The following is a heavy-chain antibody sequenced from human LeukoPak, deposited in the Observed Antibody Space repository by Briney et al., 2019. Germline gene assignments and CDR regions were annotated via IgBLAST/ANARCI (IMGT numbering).Heavy chain of an antibody. V-gene: IGHV4-61*02. CDR3: ARTYSSSCYDY. J-gene: IGHJ4*02. CDR2: IYTSGST. CDR1: GGSISSGSYY. Sequence: SETLSLTCTVSGGSISSGSYYWSWIRQPAGKGLEWIGRIYTSGSTNYNPSLKSRVTISVDTSKNQFSLKLSSVTAADTAVYYCARTYSSSCYDYWGQGTLVTVSS. D-gene: IGHD6-13*01.